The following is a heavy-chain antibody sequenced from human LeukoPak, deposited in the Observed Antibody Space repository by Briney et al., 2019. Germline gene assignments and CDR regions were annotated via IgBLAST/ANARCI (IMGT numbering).Heavy chain of an antibody. CDR3: ARVGAGRRGYCSGGSCLGDPRLNAFYYFDY. V-gene: IGHV4-31*03. CDR1: GGSISSGGYY. J-gene: IGHJ4*02. CDR2: IYYSGSP. D-gene: IGHD2-15*01. Sequence: SQTLSLTCTVSGGSISSGGYYWSWTRHHPGKGLEWIGYIYYSGSPYYNRSLKSRVTISVDTSKNQFSLKLSSVTATDTAVYYCARVGAGRRGYCSGGSCLGDPRLNAFYYFDYWGQGTLVTVSS.